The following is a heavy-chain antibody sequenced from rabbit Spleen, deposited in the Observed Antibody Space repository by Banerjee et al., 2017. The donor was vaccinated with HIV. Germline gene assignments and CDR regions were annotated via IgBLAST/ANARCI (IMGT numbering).Heavy chain of an antibody. Sequence: QEQLVESGGGLVQPEGSLTLTCTASGFSFSSSYYMCWVRQAPGKGLEWIACIDDGSIGNKWYANWAKGRFTISKASSTTVTLQMTSLTVADTATYFCARYTTGNNGYKLWGPGTLVTVS. V-gene: IGHV1S45*01. CDR1: GFSFSSSYY. D-gene: IGHD7-1*01. CDR3: ARYTTGNNGYKL. J-gene: IGHJ6*01. CDR2: IDDGSIGNK.